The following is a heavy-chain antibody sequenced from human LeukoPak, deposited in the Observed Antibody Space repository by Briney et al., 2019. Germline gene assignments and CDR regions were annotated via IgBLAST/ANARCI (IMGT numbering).Heavy chain of an antibody. CDR1: GGSISSSSYY. CDR2: IYYSGST. J-gene: IGHJ5*02. D-gene: IGHD1-26*01. CDR3: AALLVGATRGNWFDP. Sequence: PSETLSLTCTVSGGSISSSSYYWGWIRQPPGKGLEWIGSIYYSGSTYYNPSLKSRVTISVDTSKNQFSLKLSSVTAADTAVYYCAALLVGATRGNWFDPWGQGTLVTVSS. V-gene: IGHV4-39*01.